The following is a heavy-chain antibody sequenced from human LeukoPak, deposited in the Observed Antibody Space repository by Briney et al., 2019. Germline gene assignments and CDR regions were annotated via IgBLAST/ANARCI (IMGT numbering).Heavy chain of an antibody. D-gene: IGHD1-26*01. V-gene: IGHV4-34*01. CDR2: INHSGST. CDR1: NGSFSGHY. Sequence: SETLSLTCAVYNGSFSGHYWTWIRQPPGKGLEWIGEINHSGSTNYSPSLKSRVTMSVDTSKNQFSLKLSSVTAADTAVYFCAKGRGPNNNETSGKCWFDPGAREPWSPSPQ. CDR3: AKGRGPNNNETSGKCWFDP. J-gene: IGHJ5*02.